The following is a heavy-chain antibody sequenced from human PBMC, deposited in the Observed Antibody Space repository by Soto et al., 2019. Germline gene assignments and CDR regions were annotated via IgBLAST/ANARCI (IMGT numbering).Heavy chain of an antibody. CDR1: GFTFSSYA. CDR2: ISGSGGTI. V-gene: IGHV3-23*01. CDR3: AKTRGGVSWSFDY. D-gene: IGHD2-15*01. J-gene: IGHJ4*02. Sequence: GGSLRLSCAASGFTFSSYAMSWVRQAPGKGLEWVSAISGSGGTIYYADSVKGRFTISRDNSKNTLFLQMNSLRAEDTAVYYCAKTRGGVSWSFDYWGQGTLVTVSS.